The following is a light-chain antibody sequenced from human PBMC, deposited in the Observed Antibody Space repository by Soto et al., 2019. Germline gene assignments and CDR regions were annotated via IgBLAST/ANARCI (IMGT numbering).Light chain of an antibody. J-gene: IGKJ1*01. V-gene: IGKV1-5*03. CDR1: QTISSW. CDR2: KAS. Sequence: DIQVTQSPSTRSGSVGDRVTITCRASQTISSWLAWYQQKPGKAPKLLIYKASTLKSGVPSRFSGSGSGTEFTLTISSLQPDDFATYYCQQYNSYPWTFGQGTKVDIK. CDR3: QQYNSYPWT.